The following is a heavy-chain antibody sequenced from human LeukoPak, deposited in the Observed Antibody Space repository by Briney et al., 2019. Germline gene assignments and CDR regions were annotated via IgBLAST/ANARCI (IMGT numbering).Heavy chain of an antibody. D-gene: IGHD4-17*01. CDR3: ARDLAWDYGDLGTGAFDY. Sequence: GGSLRLSCAASGFTFSSYAMHWVRKAPGKGLEWVAVISYDGSNKYYADSVKGRFTISRDNSKNTLYLQMNSLRAEDTAVYYCARDLAWDYGDLGTGAFDYWGQGTLVTVSS. CDR1: GFTFSSYA. V-gene: IGHV3-30-3*01. CDR2: ISYDGSNK. J-gene: IGHJ4*02.